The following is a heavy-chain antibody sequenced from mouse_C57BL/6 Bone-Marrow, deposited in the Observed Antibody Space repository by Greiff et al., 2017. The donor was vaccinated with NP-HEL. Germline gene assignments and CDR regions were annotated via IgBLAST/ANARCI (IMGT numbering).Heavy chain of an antibody. V-gene: IGHV5-6*01. J-gene: IGHJ1*03. CDR2: ISSGGSYT. D-gene: IGHD2-2*01. Sequence: EVQVVESGGDLVKPGGSLKLSCAASGFTFSSYGMSWVRQTPDKRLEWVATISSGGSYTYYPDSVKGRFTISRDNAKNTLYLQMSSLKSEDTAMYDCARRVWLRRGYFDVWGTGTTVTVSS. CDR1: GFTFSSYG. CDR3: ARRVWLRRGYFDV.